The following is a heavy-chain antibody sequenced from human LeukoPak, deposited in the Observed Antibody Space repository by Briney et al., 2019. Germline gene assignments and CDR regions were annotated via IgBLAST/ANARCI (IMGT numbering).Heavy chain of an antibody. V-gene: IGHV4-59*01. J-gene: IGHJ4*02. CDR1: GGSITSYF. Sequence: SSETLSLTCTVSGGSITSYFWSWIRQPPGKGLEWIGCIYNNGSTKYNPVLKSRVTISIDTSKNQFSLNLSSVTAADTAVYYCARVTGTRWVVFDFWGLGTLVTVSA. D-gene: IGHD2-8*02. CDR3: ARVTGTRWVVFDF. CDR2: IYNNGST.